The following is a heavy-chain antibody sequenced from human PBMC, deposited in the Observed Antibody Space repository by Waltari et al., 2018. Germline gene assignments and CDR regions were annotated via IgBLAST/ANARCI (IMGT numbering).Heavy chain of an antibody. CDR1: GDSISNYY. CDR2: IYYSGRT. D-gene: IGHD3-10*01. J-gene: IGHJ4*02. Sequence: QVQLQESGPGLVKPSKTLSLTCTVFGDSISNYYWTWIRQPPGKGLEWIGSIYYSGRTTYNPSLKGRVTMSVDTSKNQFSLKLNSVSAADTAVYYFAGQLSGGYFGHWGQGTLVTASS. CDR3: AGQLSGGYFGH. V-gene: IGHV4-59*08.